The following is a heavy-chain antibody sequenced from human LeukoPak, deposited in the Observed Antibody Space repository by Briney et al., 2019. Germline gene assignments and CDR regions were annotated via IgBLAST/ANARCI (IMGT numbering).Heavy chain of an antibody. Sequence: GASAKVSCKASGYTFTSYGISWVRQAPGQGLEWMGWISAYNGNTNYAQKLQGGVTMTTDTSTSTAYMELRSLRSDDTAVYYCARAVPCSSTSCYTEHYYYYYMDVWGKGTTVTVSS. D-gene: IGHD2-2*02. J-gene: IGHJ6*03. CDR3: ARAVPCSSTSCYTEHYYYYYMDV. CDR1: GYTFTSYG. CDR2: ISAYNGNT. V-gene: IGHV1-18*01.